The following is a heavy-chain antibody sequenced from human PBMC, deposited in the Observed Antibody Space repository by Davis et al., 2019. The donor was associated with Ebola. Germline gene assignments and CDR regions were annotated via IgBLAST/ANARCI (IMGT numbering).Heavy chain of an antibody. D-gene: IGHD5-12*01. Sequence: ASVKVSCKASGYTFTSYYMHWVRQAPGQGLEWMGIINPSGGSTSYAQKFQGRVTMTRDTSTSTVYMELSSLRSEDTAVYYCASCGYSGYEYYYGMDVWGQGTTVTVSS. CDR2: INPSGGST. V-gene: IGHV1-46*01. CDR3: ASCGYSGYEYYYGMDV. CDR1: GYTFTSYY. J-gene: IGHJ6*02.